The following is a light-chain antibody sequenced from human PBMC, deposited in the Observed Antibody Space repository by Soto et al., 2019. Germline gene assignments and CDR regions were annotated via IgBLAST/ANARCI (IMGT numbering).Light chain of an antibody. CDR3: QQYDDLPLT. J-gene: IGKJ4*01. CDR2: DAS. Sequence: DIQLTQSPSSLSASVGDRITITCQASRDIAHYLSWYQQKPGKAPQLLVYDASKLQTGVASPFSGSASGTDFTFAISSLQPEDRATYFCQQYDDLPLTFGGGTKVEIK. V-gene: IGKV1-33*01. CDR1: RDIAHY.